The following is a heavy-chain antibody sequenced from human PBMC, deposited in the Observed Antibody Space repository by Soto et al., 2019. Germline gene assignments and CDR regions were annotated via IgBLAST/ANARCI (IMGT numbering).Heavy chain of an antibody. CDR2: ISYDGSK. CDR1: GYTFSGYG. D-gene: IGHD4-17*01. J-gene: IGHJ6*02. V-gene: IGHV3-30*18. CDR3: AKDFTPWFGDYFYYYYGMDV. Sequence: SCKTSGYTFSGYGMHCVRQAPGTVLEWVAVISYDGSKYYADSVKGRFTISRDNSKNTLYLQINSLRPEDTAVYYCAKDFTPWFGDYFYYYYGMDVWGQGTTVTVSS.